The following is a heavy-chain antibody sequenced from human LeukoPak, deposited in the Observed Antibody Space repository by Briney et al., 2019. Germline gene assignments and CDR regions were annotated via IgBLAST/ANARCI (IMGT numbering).Heavy chain of an antibody. V-gene: IGHV4-59*01. CDR1: GGSISSYY. CDR3: ARGAMVRGVITRFDP. J-gene: IGHJ5*02. CDR2: IYYSGST. D-gene: IGHD3-10*01. Sequence: PSETLSLTCTVSGGSISSYYWSWIRQPPGKGLEWIGYIYYSGSTNYNPSLKSRVTISADTSKNQFSLKLSSVTAADTAVYYCARGAMVRGVITRFDPWGQGTLVTVSS.